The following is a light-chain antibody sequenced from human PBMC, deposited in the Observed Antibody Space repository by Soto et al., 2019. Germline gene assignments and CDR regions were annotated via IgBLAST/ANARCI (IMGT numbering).Light chain of an antibody. Sequence: EIVVTQSPATLSVSPGERATLSCRASQSVSSNLAWYQQKPGQAPRLLIYGASSRATGIPDRFSGGGSGTDFTLTISRLEPEDFAVYYCQQYGSFSITFGQGTRLEIK. CDR3: QQYGSFSIT. CDR2: GAS. CDR1: QSVSSN. J-gene: IGKJ5*01. V-gene: IGKV3-20*01.